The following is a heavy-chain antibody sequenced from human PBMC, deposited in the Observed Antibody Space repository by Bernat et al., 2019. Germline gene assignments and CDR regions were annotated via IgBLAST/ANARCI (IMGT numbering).Heavy chain of an antibody. Sequence: QVQLVESGGGVVHPGRSLRLSCAASGFTFSSYAMHWVRQAPGKGLEWVAVISYDGSNKYYADSVKGRFTISRDNSKNTLYLQMNSLRAEDTAVYYCAREGVAAPYGMDVWGQGTTVTVSS. CDR2: ISYDGSNK. J-gene: IGHJ6*02. V-gene: IGHV3-30-3*01. CDR1: GFTFSSYA. D-gene: IGHD6-13*01. CDR3: AREGVAAPYGMDV.